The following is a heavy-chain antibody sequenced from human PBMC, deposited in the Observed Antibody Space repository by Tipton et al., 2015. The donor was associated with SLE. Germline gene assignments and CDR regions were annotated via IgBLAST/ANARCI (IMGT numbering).Heavy chain of an antibody. CDR3: ARGDGSPDPFYFDY. D-gene: IGHD3-22*01. CDR2: INHSGST. CDR1: GGSISSGSYY. J-gene: IGHJ4*02. Sequence: TLSLTCTVSGGSISSGSYYWSWIRQPPGKGLEWIGEINHSGSTNYNPSLKSRVTISVDTSKNQFSLKLSSVTAADTAVYYCARGDGSPDPFYFDYWGQGTLVTVSS. V-gene: IGHV4-30-2*05.